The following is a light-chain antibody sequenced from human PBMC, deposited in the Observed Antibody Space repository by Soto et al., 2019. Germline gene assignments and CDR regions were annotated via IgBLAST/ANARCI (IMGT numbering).Light chain of an antibody. CDR3: QQLNSYPLT. CDR2: AAS. J-gene: IGKJ5*01. CDR1: QSISSY. Sequence: IQLTQSPSSLSASVGDRVTITWRASQSISSYLAWYQQKPGKAPKLLVYAASTLQSGVPSRFSSSGSWTEFTLTISSLQPEDFATYYCQQLNSYPLTFGQGTRLENK. V-gene: IGKV1-9*01.